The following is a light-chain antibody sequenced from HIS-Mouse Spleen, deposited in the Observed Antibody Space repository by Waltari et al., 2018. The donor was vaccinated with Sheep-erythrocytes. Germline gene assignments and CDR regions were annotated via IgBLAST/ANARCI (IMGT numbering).Light chain of an antibody. Sequence: QSALTQPASVSGSPGQSITISCPGTSSDVGGYTYVSWYQQHPGKAPKPMIYDVSNRPSGVSNRFSGSKSGNTASLTISGLQAEDEADYYCSSYTSSSTLVFGTGTKVTVL. CDR3: SSYTSSSTLV. CDR1: SSDVGGYTY. J-gene: IGLJ1*01. V-gene: IGLV2-14*03. CDR2: DVS.